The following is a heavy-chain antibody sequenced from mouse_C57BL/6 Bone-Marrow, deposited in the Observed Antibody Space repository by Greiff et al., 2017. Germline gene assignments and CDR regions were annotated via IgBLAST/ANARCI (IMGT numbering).Heavy chain of an antibody. CDR3: TRPSYYSNYDAMDY. CDR1: GFTFSSYA. V-gene: IGHV5-9-1*02. J-gene: IGHJ4*01. D-gene: IGHD2-5*01. Sequence: EVQRVESGEGLVKPGGSLKLSCAASGFTFSSYAMSWVRQTPEKRLEWVAYISSGGDYIYYADTVKGRFTISRDNDRNTLYLQMSSLKSEDTAMYYCTRPSYYSNYDAMDYWGQGTSVTVSS. CDR2: ISSGGDYI.